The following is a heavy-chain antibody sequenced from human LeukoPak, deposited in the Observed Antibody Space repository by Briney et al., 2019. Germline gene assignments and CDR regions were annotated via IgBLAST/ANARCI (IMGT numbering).Heavy chain of an antibody. CDR2: ISDSGGTT. V-gene: IGHV3-23*01. Sequence: GGSLRLSCAASGFTFSSYAMSWVRQAPGKGLEWVSVISDSGGTTYSADSVKGRFTISRDNSKSTLYLQMNSLRAEDTAAYYCAKERGNNGGNTNGYFDYWGQGTLVTVSS. CDR1: GFTFSSYA. D-gene: IGHD4-23*01. J-gene: IGHJ4*02. CDR3: AKERGNNGGNTNGYFDY.